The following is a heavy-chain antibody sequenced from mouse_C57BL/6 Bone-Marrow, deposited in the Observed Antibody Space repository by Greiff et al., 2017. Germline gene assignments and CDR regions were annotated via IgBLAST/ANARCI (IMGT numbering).Heavy chain of an antibody. Sequence: QVQLQQSGAELVMPGASVKLSCKASGYTFTSYWMHWVKQRPGQGLEWIGEIDPSDSYTNYNQKFKGKSTLTVAKSSSTAYMQLSSLTSADSAVYYCAREGYSNYEMDYWGQGTAVTVSA. J-gene: IGHJ4*01. CDR2: IDPSDSYT. D-gene: IGHD2-5*01. CDR1: GYTFTSYW. CDR3: AREGYSNYEMDY. V-gene: IGHV1-69*01.